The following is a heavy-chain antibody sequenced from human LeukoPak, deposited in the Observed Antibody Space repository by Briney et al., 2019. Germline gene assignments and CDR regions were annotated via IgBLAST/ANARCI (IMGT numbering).Heavy chain of an antibody. Sequence: SGGSLRLSCAASGFTFSSYWMHWVRQAPGKGLVWVSRINSDGSSTSYADSVKGRFTISRDNAKNSLYLQMNSLRAEDTAVYYCAREDIVVVVAAIGGYPAQKAYYYYMDVWGKGTTVTVSS. CDR1: GFTFSSYW. CDR2: INSDGSST. D-gene: IGHD2-15*01. J-gene: IGHJ6*03. V-gene: IGHV3-74*01. CDR3: AREDIVVVVAAIGGYPAQKAYYYYMDV.